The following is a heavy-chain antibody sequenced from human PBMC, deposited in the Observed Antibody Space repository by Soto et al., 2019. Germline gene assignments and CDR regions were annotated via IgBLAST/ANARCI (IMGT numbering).Heavy chain of an antibody. D-gene: IGHD6-13*01. Sequence: SETLSLTCTVSVDSITTYYWSWIRQPAGKGLEWIGRIDTSGNTNYNPSLKSRVTMSVDTSKKQFSLKLTSVTAADTVVYYCARYSNNWFQTEGMDVWGQGTTVTVS. CDR3: ARYSNNWFQTEGMDV. J-gene: IGHJ6*02. CDR2: IDTSGNT. CDR1: VDSITTYY. V-gene: IGHV4-4*07.